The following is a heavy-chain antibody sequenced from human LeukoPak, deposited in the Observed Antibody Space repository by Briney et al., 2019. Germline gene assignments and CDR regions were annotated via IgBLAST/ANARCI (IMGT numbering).Heavy chain of an antibody. Sequence: SETLSLTCTVSGGSISSSTHYWGWIRQPPGKGLEWIGSIYYSGSTYYNPSLKSRVTISVDTSKNQFSLKLTSVTAADTAVYYCAKEGGYSNGGLDYWGQGTLVTVSS. J-gene: IGHJ4*02. V-gene: IGHV4-39*07. CDR2: IYYSGST. CDR3: AKEGGYSNGGLDY. CDR1: GGSISSSTHY. D-gene: IGHD5-18*01.